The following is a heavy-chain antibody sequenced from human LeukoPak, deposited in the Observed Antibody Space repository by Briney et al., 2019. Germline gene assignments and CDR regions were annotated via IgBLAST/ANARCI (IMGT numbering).Heavy chain of an antibody. V-gene: IGHV4-59*01. CDR2: IYDSGRT. CDR3: AREAGGGDQFDY. D-gene: IGHD2-21*02. J-gene: IGHJ4*02. Sequence: PAETLSLTCTVSGGSISSYYWSWIRQPPGKGLEWMGYIYDSGRTNYNSSLRSRVTISVDTSKNQFSLKLSSVTAADTAVYYCAREAGGGDQFDYWGQGTVVTVSS. CDR1: GGSISSYY.